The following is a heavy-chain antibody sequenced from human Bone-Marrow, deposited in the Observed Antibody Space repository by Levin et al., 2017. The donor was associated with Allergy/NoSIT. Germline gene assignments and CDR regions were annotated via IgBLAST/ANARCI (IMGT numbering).Heavy chain of an antibody. J-gene: IGHJ5*02. CDR3: AREGMPIVVVTEAPFDP. CDR2: INPSGGST. Sequence: ASVKVSCKASGYTFTSYYMHWVRQAPGQGLEWMGIINPSGGSTSYAQKFQGRVTMTRDTSTSTVYMELSSLRSEDTAVYYCAREGMPIVVVTEAPFDPWGQGTLVTVSS. CDR1: GYTFTSYY. V-gene: IGHV1-46*01. D-gene: IGHD2-21*02.